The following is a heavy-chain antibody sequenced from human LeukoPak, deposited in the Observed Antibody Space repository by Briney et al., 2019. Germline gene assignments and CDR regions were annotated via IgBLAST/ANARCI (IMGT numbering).Heavy chain of an antibody. D-gene: IGHD2-2*01. V-gene: IGHV3-21*01. CDR1: GFTFSRYS. J-gene: IGHJ4*02. CDR2: ISSSSSYI. Sequence: GGSLRLSCAASGFTFSRYSMNWVRQAPGKGLEWVSYISSSSSYIYYADSVKGRFTISRDNAKNSLYLQMNSLRAEDTAVYYCAGVEDIVVVPALGFDYWGQGTLVTVSA. CDR3: AGVEDIVVVPALGFDY.